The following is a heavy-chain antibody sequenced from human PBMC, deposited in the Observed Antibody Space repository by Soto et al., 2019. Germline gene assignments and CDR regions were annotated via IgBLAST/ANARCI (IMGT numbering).Heavy chain of an antibody. Sequence: GGSLRLSCAASGFTFADFAMSWVRQAPGKGLEWVSGINWSASSTYYADSVKGRFTISRDSAKNSLYLQANSLRADDTALYYCAKDTQVYSSGWYSGFDYWGRGTLVTVSS. V-gene: IGHV3-20*04. CDR2: INWSASST. D-gene: IGHD6-19*01. CDR1: GFTFADFA. J-gene: IGHJ4*02. CDR3: AKDTQVYSSGWYSGFDY.